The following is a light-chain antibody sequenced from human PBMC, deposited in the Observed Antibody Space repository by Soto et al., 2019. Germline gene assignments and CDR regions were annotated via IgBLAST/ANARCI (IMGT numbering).Light chain of an antibody. CDR2: WAS. CDR3: QQYYISPWT. CDR1: QSVLYSSNNKNY. Sequence: DIVMTQSPDSLAVSLGERATINCKSSQSVLYSSNNKNYLAWYQQKPGQPPKLLIYWASTRESGVPDRFSGSGSGTDFILTISSLQPEDVATYYCQQYYISPWTFGQGTKVDIK. V-gene: IGKV4-1*01. J-gene: IGKJ1*01.